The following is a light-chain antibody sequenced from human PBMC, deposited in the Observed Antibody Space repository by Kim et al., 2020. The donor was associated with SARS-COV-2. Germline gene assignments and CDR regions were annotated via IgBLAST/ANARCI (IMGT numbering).Light chain of an antibody. Sequence: QSVLTQPPSASGTPGQRVNISCSGSSANIGSNYIYWYQQLPGTAPKLLTYRNNQRPSGVPDRFSGSKSGTSASLAISGLRAEDEADYYCATWDDSLSGWVFGGVTKLTVL. V-gene: IGLV1-47*01. CDR3: ATWDDSLSGWV. CDR1: SANIGSNY. CDR2: RNN. J-gene: IGLJ3*02.